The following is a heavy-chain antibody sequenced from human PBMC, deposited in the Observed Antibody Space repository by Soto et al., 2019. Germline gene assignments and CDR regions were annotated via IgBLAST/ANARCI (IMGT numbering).Heavy chain of an antibody. V-gene: IGHV4-39*01. D-gene: IGHD3-22*01. Sequence: QLQLQESGPGLVKPSETLSINCTVSSGAISSSYSYWGWIRQPPGKGLEWIGSIYYSGSTYYNPSLQNRVTISVDTSKDQFFLKLSSVTAADSAVYYCAPGDDSSDIVLPPFYYWGQGTLVTVSS. CDR1: SGAISSSYSY. J-gene: IGHJ4*02. CDR2: IYYSGST. CDR3: APGDDSSDIVLPPFYY.